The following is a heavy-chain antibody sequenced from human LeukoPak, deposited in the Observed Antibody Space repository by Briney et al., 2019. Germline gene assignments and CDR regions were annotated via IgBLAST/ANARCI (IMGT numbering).Heavy chain of an antibody. CDR1: GYTFNDYY. Sequence: ASVKVSCKASGYTFNDYYLHWVRHAPGPGLEWMGWINPHNGGIKYAQRFQGRVTMTRDTSITTAYMDLSRLKSDDTAVYYCATDCGGDCYSRYWGQGTLVTVSS. CDR2: INPHNGGI. CDR3: ATDCGGDCYSRY. D-gene: IGHD2-21*02. V-gene: IGHV1-2*02. J-gene: IGHJ4*02.